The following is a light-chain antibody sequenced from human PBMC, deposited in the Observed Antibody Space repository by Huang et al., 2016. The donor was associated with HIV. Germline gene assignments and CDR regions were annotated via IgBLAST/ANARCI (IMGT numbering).Light chain of an antibody. J-gene: IGKJ4*01. Sequence: EIEMTQSPVTLSVSPGQRATLSCRASQSVNSDLAWYQQKPGQAPRLLIYGASTRATGIPAKFNATGSGTEFSLNINNLQSDDFAVYYCQQYNDWPPLTFGGGTKVEI. CDR3: QQYNDWPPLT. V-gene: IGKV3-15*01. CDR1: QSVNSD. CDR2: GAS.